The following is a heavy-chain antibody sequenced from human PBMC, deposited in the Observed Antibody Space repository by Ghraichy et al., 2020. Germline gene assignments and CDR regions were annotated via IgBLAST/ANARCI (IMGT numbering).Heavy chain of an antibody. CDR2: INPNSGGT. Sequence: ASVKVSCKASGYTFTGYYMHWVRQAPGQGLEWMGRINPNSGGTNYAQKFQGRVTMTRDTSISTAYMELSRLRSDDTAVYYCARDGRIQLRGQGWFDPWGQGTLVTVSS. V-gene: IGHV1-2*06. CDR1: GYTFTGYY. J-gene: IGHJ5*02. CDR3: ARDGRIQLRGQGWFDP. D-gene: IGHD5-18*01.